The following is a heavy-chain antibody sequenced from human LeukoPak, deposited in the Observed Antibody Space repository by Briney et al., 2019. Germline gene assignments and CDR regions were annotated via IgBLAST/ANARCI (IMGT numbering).Heavy chain of an antibody. D-gene: IGHD2-2*01. CDR1: GFTFSNYA. CDR3: ARSKGYCSSTTCANFDY. J-gene: IGHJ4*02. CDR2: ISGSGGTT. Sequence: GGSLRLSCAASGFTFSNYAMSWVRQAPGKGLEWVLAISGSGGTTYYADSVKGRFTISRDNSKNTLYLQMNSLRAEDTAVYYCARSKGYCSSTTCANFDYWGQGTLVTVSS. V-gene: IGHV3-23*01.